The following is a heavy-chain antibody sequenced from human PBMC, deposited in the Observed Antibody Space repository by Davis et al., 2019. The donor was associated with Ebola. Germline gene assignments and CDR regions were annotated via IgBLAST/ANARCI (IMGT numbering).Heavy chain of an antibody. J-gene: IGHJ6*02. D-gene: IGHD1-26*01. CDR3: AKDLTLKWELLYYYGMDV. Sequence: GESLKISCAASGFTFSSYAMHWVRQAPGKGLEYVSAISSNGGSTYYANSVKGRFTISRDNSKNTLCLQMDSLRAEDTAVYHCAKDLTLKWELLYYYGMDVWGQGATVTVSS. V-gene: IGHV3-64*01. CDR1: GFTFSSYA. CDR2: ISSNGGST.